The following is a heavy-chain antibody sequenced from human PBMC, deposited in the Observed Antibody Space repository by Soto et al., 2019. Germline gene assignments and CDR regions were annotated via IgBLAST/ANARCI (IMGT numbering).Heavy chain of an antibody. V-gene: IGHV4-31*03. CDR3: ARIEMASIK. Sequence: LSLTCSVSGASIRSGGYYWSWLRQSPGKGLEWIGHIYYTGSTFYSPSLKSRLTISLDTSKNQFSLDLRSVTAADTAMYYCARIEMASIKWGRGTLVTVSS. CDR2: IYYTGST. J-gene: IGHJ4*02. CDR1: GASIRSGGYY.